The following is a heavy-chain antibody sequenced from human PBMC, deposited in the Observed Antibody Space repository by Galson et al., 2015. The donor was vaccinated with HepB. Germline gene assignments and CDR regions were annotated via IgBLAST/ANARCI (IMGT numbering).Heavy chain of an antibody. J-gene: IGHJ4*02. Sequence: SLRLSCAASGFTFSSYAMSWVRQAPGKGLEWVSAISGSGGSTYYADSVKGRFTISRDNSKNTLYLQMNSLRAEDTAVYYCATVVVVAAIEDYWGQGTLVTVSS. V-gene: IGHV3-23*01. D-gene: IGHD2-15*01. CDR1: GFTFSSYA. CDR2: ISGSGGST. CDR3: ATVVVVAAIEDY.